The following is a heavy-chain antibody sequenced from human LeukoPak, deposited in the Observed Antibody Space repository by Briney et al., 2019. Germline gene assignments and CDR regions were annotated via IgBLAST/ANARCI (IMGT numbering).Heavy chain of an antibody. Sequence: PSETLSLTCTVSGGSISSSSYYWGWIRQPPGKGLEWIGSIYYSGSTYYNPSLKSRVTISVDTSKNQFSLKLSSVTAADTAVYYCARDGDGMDVWGQGTTVTVSS. D-gene: IGHD3-3*01. CDR3: ARDGDGMDV. CDR1: GGSISSSSYY. CDR2: IYYSGST. V-gene: IGHV4-39*07. J-gene: IGHJ6*02.